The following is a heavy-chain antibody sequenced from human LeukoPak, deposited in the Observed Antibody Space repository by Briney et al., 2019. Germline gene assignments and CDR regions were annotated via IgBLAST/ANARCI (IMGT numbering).Heavy chain of an antibody. Sequence: GGSLRLSCAASGFTISSYAMSWVRQAPGKGLEWVSAISGSGGSTYYADSVKGRFTISRDNSNNTLYLQMNSLRAEDTAVYYCAKDAYYYGSGDFDYWGQGTLVTVSS. CDR2: ISGSGGST. J-gene: IGHJ4*02. CDR1: GFTISSYA. D-gene: IGHD3-10*01. V-gene: IGHV3-23*01. CDR3: AKDAYYYGSGDFDY.